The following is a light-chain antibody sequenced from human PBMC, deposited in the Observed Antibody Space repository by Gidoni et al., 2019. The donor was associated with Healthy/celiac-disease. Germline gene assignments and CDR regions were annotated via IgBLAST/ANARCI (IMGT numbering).Light chain of an antibody. CDR1: QSISSY. Sequence: EIQMTQSPSSLSASVGDRVTITCRASQSISSYLNWYQQKPGKAPTLLIYAASRWQSGVPSRFSGSGSGTDFTLTISSLQPEDFATYYCQQSYSTPVTFGQGTKVEIK. CDR2: AAS. V-gene: IGKV1-39*01. CDR3: QQSYSTPVT. J-gene: IGKJ1*01.